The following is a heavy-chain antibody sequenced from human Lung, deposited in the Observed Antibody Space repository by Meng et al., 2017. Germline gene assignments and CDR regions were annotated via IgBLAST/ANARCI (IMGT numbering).Heavy chain of an antibody. Sequence: ERLVACGVGFVKPGGSLRLSCAASGFTFSNAWMTWVRQAPGKGLEWIGRMKSNVDGGTVDYAAAVKGRFFISRDDSENTFYLQMNSLKTEDTAVYYCSGHVDYWGHGTLVTVSS. V-gene: IGHV3-15*01. CDR2: MKSNVDGGTV. CDR3: SGHVDY. J-gene: IGHJ4*01. CDR1: GFTFSNAW.